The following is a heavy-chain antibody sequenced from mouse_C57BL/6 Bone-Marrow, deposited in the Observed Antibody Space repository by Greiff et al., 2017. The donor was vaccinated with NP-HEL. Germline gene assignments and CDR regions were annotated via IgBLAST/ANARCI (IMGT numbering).Heavy chain of an antibody. CDR2: ISSGGDYI. V-gene: IGHV5-9-1*02. CDR1: GFTFSSYA. D-gene: IGHD2-4*01. J-gene: IGHJ3*01. CDR3: TRDGYDYWFAY. Sequence: EVQRVESGEGLVKPGGSLKLSCAASGFTFSSYAMSWVRQTPEKRLEWVAYISSGGDYIYYADTVKGRFTISRDNARNTLYLQMSSLKSEDTAMYYCTRDGYDYWFAYWGQGTLVTVSA.